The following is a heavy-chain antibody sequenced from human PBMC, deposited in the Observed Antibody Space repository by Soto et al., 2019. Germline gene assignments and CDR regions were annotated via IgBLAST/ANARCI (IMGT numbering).Heavy chain of an antibody. CDR3: ARPSMGGSGWYYDAFDI. CDR1: GGSISSSSYY. J-gene: IGHJ3*02. CDR2: IYYSGST. D-gene: IGHD6-19*01. Sequence: PSETLSLTCTVSGGSISSSSYYWCWVRQPPGKGLEWIGSIYYSGSTYYNPSLKSRVTISVDTSKNQFSLKLSSVTAADTAVYYCARPSMGGSGWYYDAFDIWGQGLMVTVSS. V-gene: IGHV4-39*01.